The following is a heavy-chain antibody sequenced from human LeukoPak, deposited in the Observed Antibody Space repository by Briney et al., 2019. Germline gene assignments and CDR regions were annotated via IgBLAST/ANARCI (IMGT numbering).Heavy chain of an antibody. CDR3: ARLNNNDMDV. CDR1: RFTFSTYP. CDR2: ISSTGNSK. Sequence: GGSLSLSCAASRFTFSTYPIHWVRQAPAKGLEWVAVISSTGNSKYYADSVKGRFTISRDNSKNTLYLQMNNLRAEDTAVYYCARLNNNDMDVWGQGTTVTVSS. V-gene: IGHV3-30-3*01. J-gene: IGHJ6*02. D-gene: IGHD1-14*01.